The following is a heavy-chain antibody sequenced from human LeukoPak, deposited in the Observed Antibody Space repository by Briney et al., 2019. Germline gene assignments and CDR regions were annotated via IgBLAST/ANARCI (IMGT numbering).Heavy chain of an antibody. CDR3: AGGYYGSGSYYNFDY. J-gene: IGHJ4*02. CDR2: FDPEDGET. CDR1: GYTLTELS. Sequence: ASMKVSCKVSGYTLTELSMHWVRQAPGKGLEWMGGFDPEDGETIYAQKFQGRVTMTEDTSTDTAYMELSSLRSEDTAVYYCAGGYYGSGSYYNFDYWGQGTLVTVSS. D-gene: IGHD3-10*01. V-gene: IGHV1-24*01.